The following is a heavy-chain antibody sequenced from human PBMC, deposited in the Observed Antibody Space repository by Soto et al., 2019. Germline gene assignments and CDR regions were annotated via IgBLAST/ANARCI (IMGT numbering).Heavy chain of an antibody. CDR3: ARLRWETENNWFDP. CDR1: GDSISSVDHS. V-gene: IGHV4-30-4*01. J-gene: IGHJ5*02. CDR2: IYHSGST. D-gene: IGHD1-26*01. Sequence: NLEISCTVSGDSISSVDHSWSGIRSPPGKGLEWMGYIYHSGSTHYNPSLNSLLTLSIDTSTNRLSMKLTSVTAADTAVYFCARLRWETENNWFDPWGQVALSTV.